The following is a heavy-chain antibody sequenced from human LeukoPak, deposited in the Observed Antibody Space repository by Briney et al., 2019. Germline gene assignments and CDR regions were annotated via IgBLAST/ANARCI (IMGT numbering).Heavy chain of an antibody. Sequence: ETLSLXXXXYGGSFXXYYWSWIRQPPGKGLEWIGEINHSGSTNYNPSLKSRVTISVDTSKNQFSLKLSSVTAADTAVYYCARSVGATEPPGFDPWGQGTLVTVSS. CDR3: ARSVGATEPPGFDP. J-gene: IGHJ5*02. D-gene: IGHD1-26*01. CDR1: GGSFXXYY. CDR2: INHSGST. V-gene: IGHV4-34*01.